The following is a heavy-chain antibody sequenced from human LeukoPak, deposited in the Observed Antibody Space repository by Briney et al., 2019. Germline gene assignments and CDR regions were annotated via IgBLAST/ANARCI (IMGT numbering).Heavy chain of an antibody. CDR3: ARDVMTTVNLDY. CDR1: GYSISNGYY. CDR2: IYHSGST. D-gene: IGHD4-11*01. V-gene: IGHV4-38-2*02. J-gene: IGHJ4*02. Sequence: PSETLSLTCTVSGYSISNGYYGGWIRQPPGKGLEWIGSIYHSGSTYYNPSHKSRVTISVDTSKNQFSLKLSSVTAADTAVYYCARDVMTTVNLDYWGQGTLVTVSS.